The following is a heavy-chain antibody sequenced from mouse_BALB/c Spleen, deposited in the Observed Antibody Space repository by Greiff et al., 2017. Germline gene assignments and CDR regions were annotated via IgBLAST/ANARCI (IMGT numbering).Heavy chain of an antibody. CDR2: ISNGGGST. J-gene: IGHJ4*01. Sequence: EVMLVESGGGLVKPGGSLKLSCAASGFTFSSYTMSWVRQTPEKRLEWVAYISNGGGSTYYPDTVKGRITISRDNAKNTLYLHMSSLKSEDTAMYDCASHYYGSSEDYWGQGTSVTVSS. D-gene: IGHD1-1*01. CDR1: GFTFSSYT. V-gene: IGHV5-12-2*01. CDR3: ASHYYGSSEDY.